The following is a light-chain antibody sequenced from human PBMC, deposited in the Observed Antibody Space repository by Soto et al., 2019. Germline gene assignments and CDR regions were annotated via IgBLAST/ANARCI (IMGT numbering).Light chain of an antibody. CDR2: EVN. J-gene: IGLJ1*01. Sequence: QSALTQPASVSGSPGQSITISCAGTGSDVGAYNLVSWYQQHPGKAPQLIICEVNTRPSGISNRFSGSKSGDTASLTIAWLQADDEADYFCCSYAGTVAYVFGTGTKVTVL. CDR1: GSDVGAYNL. CDR3: CSYAGTVAYV. V-gene: IGLV2-23*02.